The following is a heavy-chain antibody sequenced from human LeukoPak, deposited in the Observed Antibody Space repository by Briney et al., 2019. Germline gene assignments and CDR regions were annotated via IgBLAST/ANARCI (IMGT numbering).Heavy chain of an antibody. CDR2: INPNSGGT. Sequence: ASVKVSCKASGYTFTGYYMHWVRQAPGQGLEWMGWINPNSGGTNYAQKFQGRVTMTRDTSISTAYMELSRLRSDDTAVYYCARVKVEGVVPAAMCGFDYWGQGTLVTVSS. CDR3: ARVKVEGVVPAAMCGFDY. CDR1: GYTFTGYY. D-gene: IGHD2-2*01. V-gene: IGHV1-2*02. J-gene: IGHJ4*02.